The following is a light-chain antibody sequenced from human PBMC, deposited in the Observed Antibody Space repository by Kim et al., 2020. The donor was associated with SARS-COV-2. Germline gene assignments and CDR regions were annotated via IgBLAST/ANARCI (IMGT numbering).Light chain of an antibody. CDR2: DVT. Sequence: QSALTQPPSASRSLGQSVTISCTGTSSDIGGYNYVSWYQQHPGKAPRLLISDVTQRPSGVPARFSGSKSGNSASLTVSGLQADDEATYYCSSYSGIRNFGVFGGGTQLTVL. CDR1: SSDIGGYNY. CDR3: SSYSGIRNFGV. V-gene: IGLV2-8*01. J-gene: IGLJ2*01.